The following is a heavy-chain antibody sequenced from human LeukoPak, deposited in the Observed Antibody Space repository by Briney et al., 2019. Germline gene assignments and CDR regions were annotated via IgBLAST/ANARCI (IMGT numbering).Heavy chain of an antibody. Sequence: GGSLRLSCAASGFTFSSYAMHWVRQAPGQGLEWMGIINPSGGSTSYAQKFQGRVTMTRDTSTSTVYMELSSLRSEDTAVYYCARDTWARHSSSHTYNWFDPWGQGTLVTVSS. CDR1: GFTFSSYA. CDR3: ARDTWARHSSSHTYNWFDP. D-gene: IGHD6-6*01. J-gene: IGHJ5*02. V-gene: IGHV1-46*01. CDR2: INPSGGST.